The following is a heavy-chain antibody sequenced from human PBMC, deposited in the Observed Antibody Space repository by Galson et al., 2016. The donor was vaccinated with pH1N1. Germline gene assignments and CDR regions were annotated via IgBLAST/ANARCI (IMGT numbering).Heavy chain of an antibody. CDR3: AKFRESIPWRTGEFDL. J-gene: IGHJ4*02. CDR2: ISATGGST. CDR1: GFTFSSYA. Sequence: SLRLSCAASGFTFSSYAMTWVRQAPGKGLEWVSYISATGGSTYYADSVKGRFTISRDTSKNTMYLQMNSLRAEDTAVYYCAKFRESIPWRTGEFDLWGQGTLVTVSS. V-gene: IGHV3-23*01. D-gene: IGHD3-10*01.